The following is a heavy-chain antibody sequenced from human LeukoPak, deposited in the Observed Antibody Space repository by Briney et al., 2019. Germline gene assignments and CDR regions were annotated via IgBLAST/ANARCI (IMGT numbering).Heavy chain of an antibody. V-gene: IGHV4-59*11. Sequence: SETLSLTCTVSGGSISSHYWSWIRQPPGKGLEWIGYIYHSGSTNYNPSLKSRVTISVDTSKNQFSLKLSSVTAADTAVYYCAGTRITMIDGDAFDIWGQGTMVTVSS. CDR2: IYHSGST. J-gene: IGHJ3*02. D-gene: IGHD3-22*01. CDR1: GGSISSHY. CDR3: AGTRITMIDGDAFDI.